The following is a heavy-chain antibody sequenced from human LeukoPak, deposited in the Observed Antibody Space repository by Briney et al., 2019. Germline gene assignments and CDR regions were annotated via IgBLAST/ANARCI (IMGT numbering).Heavy chain of an antibody. CDR3: AKGTIFGGAYYMDV. V-gene: IGHV3-23*01. J-gene: IGHJ6*03. CDR2: IRGGGGGT. D-gene: IGHD3-3*01. CDR1: GFTLRSFA. Sequence: PGGSLRHSCAASGFTLRSFAMRWVRPAPRKGPERVSGIRGGGGGTYSADSVKGRLPISRDNSKNTLYLQIHRLRAEDTAVYYCAKGTIFGGAYYMDVGGKGTTVTVPS.